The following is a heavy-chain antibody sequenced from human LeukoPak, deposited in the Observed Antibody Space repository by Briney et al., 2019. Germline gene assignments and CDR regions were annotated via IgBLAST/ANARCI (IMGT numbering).Heavy chain of an antibody. Sequence: KTSETLSLTCRVSGGSISSYYWSWIRQPAGKGLEWIGRIYTSGSTNYNPSLKSRVTMSVDTSKNQFSLKLSSVTAADTAVYYCAREVFGVAWYNWFDPWGQGTLVTVSS. D-gene: IGHD3-3*01. V-gene: IGHV4-4*07. J-gene: IGHJ5*02. CDR3: AREVFGVAWYNWFDP. CDR1: GGSISSYY. CDR2: IYTSGST.